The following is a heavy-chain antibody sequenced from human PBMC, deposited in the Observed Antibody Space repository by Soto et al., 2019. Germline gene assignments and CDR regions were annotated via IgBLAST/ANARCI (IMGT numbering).Heavy chain of an antibody. V-gene: IGHV4-59*01. D-gene: IGHD3-16*01. Sequence: PSETLSITCTVSGGSINGYYWSWIRQPPGKGLEWIGYISKSGSTNYNPALKSRVTISVDTSKNQFSLKLSSVTAADTAVYYCARDWGGGTFDYWGQGTLVTVSS. CDR3: ARDWGGGTFDY. CDR1: GGSINGYY. CDR2: ISKSGST. J-gene: IGHJ4*02.